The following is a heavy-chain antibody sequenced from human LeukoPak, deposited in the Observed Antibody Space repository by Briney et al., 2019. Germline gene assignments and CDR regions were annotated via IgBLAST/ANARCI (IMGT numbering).Heavy chain of an antibody. D-gene: IGHD3-22*01. J-gene: IGHJ3*02. CDR2: INPNSGGT. CDR1: GYTFTGYY. Sequence: ASVKVSCKASGYTFTGYYMHWVRPAPGQGLEWMGWINPNSGGTNYAQKFQGRVTMTRDTSISTAYMELSRLRSDDTAVYYCARTSTYYYDSSGYSDAFDIWGQGTMVTVSS. CDR3: ARTSTYYYDSSGYSDAFDI. V-gene: IGHV1-2*02.